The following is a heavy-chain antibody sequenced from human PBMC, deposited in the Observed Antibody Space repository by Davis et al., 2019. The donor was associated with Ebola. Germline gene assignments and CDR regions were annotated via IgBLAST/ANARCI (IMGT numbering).Heavy chain of an antibody. J-gene: IGHJ6*02. CDR3: AGEKYHGMDV. CDR2: ITDHGGST. V-gene: IGHV3-74*01. CDR1: GFTFSYYW. Sequence: GESLKISCAASGFTFSYYWMHWVRLRPGKGLEWVSHITDHGGSTKYAEPVKGRFTISRDNAKDTLYLEMNNLRVEDTAVFYCAGEKYHGMDVWGQGTTVTVSS.